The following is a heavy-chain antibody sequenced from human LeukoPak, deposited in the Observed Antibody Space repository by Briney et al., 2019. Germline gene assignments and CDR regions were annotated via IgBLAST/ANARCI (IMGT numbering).Heavy chain of an antibody. J-gene: IGHJ6*04. Sequence: GGSLRLSCAASGFTFSDHYMDWVRQAPGKGLEWVGRTKNKANSYTTQYAASVKGGFTISRDDSKNSLYLQMNSLKTEDTAVYYCARGSSGVTISSYGMDVWGKGTTVTISS. CDR3: ARGSSGVTISSYGMDV. D-gene: IGHD3-9*01. CDR1: GFTFSDHY. V-gene: IGHV3-72*01. CDR2: TKNKANSYTT.